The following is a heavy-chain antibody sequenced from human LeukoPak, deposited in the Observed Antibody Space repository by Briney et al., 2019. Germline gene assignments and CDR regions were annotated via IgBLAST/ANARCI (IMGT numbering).Heavy chain of an antibody. CDR1: GGSISSYY. Sequence: ASETLSLTCTVSGGSISSYYWSWIRQPPGKGLGWIGYIYYSGSTNYSPSLKSRVTISVDTSKNQFSLKLSSVTAADTAVYYCARGAGWAAANFDYWGQGTLVTVSS. CDR2: IYYSGST. CDR3: ARGAGWAAANFDY. J-gene: IGHJ4*02. V-gene: IGHV4-59*01. D-gene: IGHD1-26*01.